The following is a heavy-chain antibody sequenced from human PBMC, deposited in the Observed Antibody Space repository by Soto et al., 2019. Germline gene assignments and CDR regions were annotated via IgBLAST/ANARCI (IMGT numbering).Heavy chain of an antibody. Sequence: EVQLLESGGGLVQPGGSLRLSCAASGFTFSSYAMSWVRQAPGKGLEWVSAISGSGGSTYYADPVKGRFTISRDNSKNTLYLQMNRLRAEDTAVYYCAKRPRLGSSHHAFDIWGQGTMVTVSS. V-gene: IGHV3-23*01. CDR2: ISGSGGST. J-gene: IGHJ3*02. D-gene: IGHD3-10*01. CDR1: GFTFSSYA. CDR3: AKRPRLGSSHHAFDI.